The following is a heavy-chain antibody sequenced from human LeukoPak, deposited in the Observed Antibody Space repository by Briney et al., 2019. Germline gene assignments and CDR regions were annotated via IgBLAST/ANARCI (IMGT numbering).Heavy chain of an antibody. CDR1: GGTFSSHT. CDR2: ITPIFGTA. J-gene: IGHJ4*02. CDR3: ARGWLAETTVVTPYNY. Sequence: SVKVSCKASGGTFSSHTISWVRQTPGQGLEWMGGITPIFGTAKYAQKFQGRVTITAVESMSTAYMELSSLRSEDTAVYYCARGWLAETTVVTPYNYWGQGTLVTVSS. D-gene: IGHD4-23*01. V-gene: IGHV1-69*13.